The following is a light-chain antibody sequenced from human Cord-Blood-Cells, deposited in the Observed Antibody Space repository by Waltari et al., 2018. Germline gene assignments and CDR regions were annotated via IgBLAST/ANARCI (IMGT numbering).Light chain of an antibody. V-gene: IGKV3-15*01. CDR2: GAS. J-gene: IGKJ1*01. CDR1: QSVSSN. Sequence: EIVMTQSPAPLSVSPGERATLSCRASQSVSSNLAWYQQKPGQAPRLLIYGASTRATGIPARFSGSGSGTEFTLTISSLQSEDFAVYYRQQYNNWPQTFGQGTKVEIK. CDR3: QQYNNWPQT.